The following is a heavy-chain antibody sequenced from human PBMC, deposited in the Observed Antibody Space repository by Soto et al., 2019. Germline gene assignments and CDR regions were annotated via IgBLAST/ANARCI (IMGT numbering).Heavy chain of an antibody. Sequence: QPGGSLRLSCAASGFTFSNYAMSWVRQAPGKGLEWVSGISGSGDSAYYADSVKGRLTISRDNSKNTLYLQVNRLRAEDTAVYYCARLADTSGWYKTSYYYYYAMDVWGQGTTVTVSS. D-gene: IGHD6-19*01. V-gene: IGHV3-23*01. J-gene: IGHJ6*02. CDR1: GFTFSNYA. CDR2: ISGSGDSA. CDR3: ARLADTSGWYKTSYYYYYAMDV.